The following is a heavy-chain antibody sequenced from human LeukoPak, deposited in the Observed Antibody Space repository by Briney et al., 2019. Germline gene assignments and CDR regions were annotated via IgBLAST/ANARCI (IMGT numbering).Heavy chain of an antibody. CDR2: TYYRSTWYN. CDR3: ARRLTQYDCFDP. V-gene: IGHV6-1*01. J-gene: IGHJ5*02. D-gene: IGHD2-2*01. CDR1: GGSFSSNSVT. Sequence: SQTLSLTCAISGGSFSSNSVTWNWIRQSPSRGLECLGRTYYRSTWYNDYAVSVRGRITVNPDTSKNQFSLHLNSVTPEDTAVYYCARRLTQYDCFDPWGQGILVTVSS.